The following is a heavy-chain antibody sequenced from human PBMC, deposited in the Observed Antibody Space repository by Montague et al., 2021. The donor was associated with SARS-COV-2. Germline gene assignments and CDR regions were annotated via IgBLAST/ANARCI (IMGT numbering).Heavy chain of an antibody. CDR2: INHSGSA. CDR1: GGSFSGYY. J-gene: IGHJ6*02. V-gene: IGHV4-34*01. Sequence: SETLSLTCAVYGGSFSGYYWSWIRQPPGKGLEWIGEINHSGSANYNPSLKSRVTISVDTSKNQSSLKLSSVTAADTAVYYCARVRYYGSGTSLGMDVWDQRTTVTVSS. D-gene: IGHD3-10*01. CDR3: ARVRYYGSGTSLGMDV.